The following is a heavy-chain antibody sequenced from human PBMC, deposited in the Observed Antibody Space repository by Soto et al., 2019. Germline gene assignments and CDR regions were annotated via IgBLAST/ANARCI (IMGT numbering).Heavy chain of an antibody. CDR2: IERDDDDK. Sequence: SGPTLVNPTDPLTLTCNFSGFSLTSPGMCVSWIRQSPGKALEWLALIERDDDDKYYSTSLKTRLTISKDTRKNQVVLTMANMEPADTATYYCARSIRGPRRFNGMDVWGQGTTVTVSS. V-gene: IGHV2-70*13. CDR1: GFSLTSPGMC. D-gene: IGHD1-20*01. J-gene: IGHJ6*02. CDR3: ARSIRGPRRFNGMDV.